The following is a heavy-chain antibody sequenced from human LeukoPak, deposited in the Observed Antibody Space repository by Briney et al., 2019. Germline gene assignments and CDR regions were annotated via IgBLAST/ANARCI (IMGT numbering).Heavy chain of an antibody. CDR1: GGSISSYY. D-gene: IGHD2-15*01. J-gene: IGHJ4*02. V-gene: IGHV4-4*07. Sequence: SETLSLTCTVSGGSISSYYWSWIRQPAGKGLEWIGRIYTTESIIYNPSLKSRVSMSVDTSKNQFSLKVRSVTAADTAVYYCARGYCSGDSCYSSPGFWGQGILVTVSS. CDR3: ARGYCSGDSCYSSPGF. CDR2: IYTTESI.